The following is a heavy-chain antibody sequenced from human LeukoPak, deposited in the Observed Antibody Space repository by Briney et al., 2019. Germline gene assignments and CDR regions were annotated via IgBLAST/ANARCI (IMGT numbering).Heavy chain of an antibody. Sequence: GESLKISCKGSGYSFTSYWIGWVRQMPGKGLEWMGIIYPGDSDTRYSPSFQGQVTISADKSISTPYLQWSSLKASDTAMYYCARIYCGGDCYSGAFDIWGQGTMVTVSS. CDR1: GYSFTSYW. CDR3: ARIYCGGDCYSGAFDI. V-gene: IGHV5-51*01. D-gene: IGHD2-21*02. J-gene: IGHJ3*02. CDR2: IYPGDSDT.